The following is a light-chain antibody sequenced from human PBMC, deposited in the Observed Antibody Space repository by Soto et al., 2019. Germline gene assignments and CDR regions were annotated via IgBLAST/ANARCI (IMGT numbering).Light chain of an antibody. V-gene: IGLV2-11*01. CDR3: CSYAGTFTYV. CDR2: DVI. J-gene: IGLJ1*01. CDR1: SSDVGGYNY. Sequence: QSALTQPRSVSGSPGQSVTISCTGTSSDVGGYNYVSWYQQHPGTAPKLLMYDVIKRPSGVPDRFAGSKSGNTASLTISGRQAEDEADDYCCSYAGTFTYVFGTATKLTVL.